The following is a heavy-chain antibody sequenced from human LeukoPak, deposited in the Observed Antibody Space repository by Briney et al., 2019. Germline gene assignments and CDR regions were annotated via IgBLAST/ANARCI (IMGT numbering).Heavy chain of an antibody. D-gene: IGHD3-16*01. V-gene: IGHV3-48*02. Sequence: GGSLRLSCAASGFTLTSYSMNWVRQAPGKGVEWVSYIRSSSSIISYADSVKGRFTISSDNAKNSLYLQMNSLRDEDTAVYYCARDDNWVFDSWGQGTLVTVSS. CDR3: ARDDNWVFDS. J-gene: IGHJ4*02. CDR1: GFTLTSYS. CDR2: IRSSSSII.